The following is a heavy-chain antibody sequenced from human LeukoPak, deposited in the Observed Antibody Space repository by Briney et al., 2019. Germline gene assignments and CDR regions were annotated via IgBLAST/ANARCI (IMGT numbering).Heavy chain of an antibody. Sequence: SETLSLTCTVSGGSIRSSNYYWGWIRQPPGKGLQWIGSIYYSGSTYYNPSLKSRVTISLDTSKNQFSLKLSSVTAADTAVYYCATPLPNYDILTGSNYYFDYWGQGTLVTVSS. D-gene: IGHD3-9*01. V-gene: IGHV4-39*07. J-gene: IGHJ4*02. CDR2: IYYSGST. CDR1: GGSIRSSNYY. CDR3: ATPLPNYDILTGSNYYFDY.